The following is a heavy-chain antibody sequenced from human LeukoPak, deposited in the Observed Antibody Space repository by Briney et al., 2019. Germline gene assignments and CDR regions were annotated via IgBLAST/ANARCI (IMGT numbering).Heavy chain of an antibody. V-gene: IGHV1-24*01. CDR2: FDPEDGET. J-gene: IGHJ5*02. Sequence: ASVKVSCKVSGYTLTELSMHWVRQAPGKGLEWMGGFDPEDGETIYAQKFQGRVTMTEDTSTDTAYMELNSLRSEDTAVYYCATEGSRYCSGGSCYPWGQGTLVTVSS. D-gene: IGHD2-15*01. CDR3: ATEGSRYCSGGSCYP. CDR1: GYTLTELS.